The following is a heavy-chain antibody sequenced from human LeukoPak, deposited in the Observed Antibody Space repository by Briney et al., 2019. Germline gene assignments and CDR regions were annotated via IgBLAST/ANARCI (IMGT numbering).Heavy chain of an antibody. CDR2: ISSSSYT. CDR3: ARARYYYDSSGFQEYYFDY. D-gene: IGHD3-22*01. V-gene: IGHV3-11*06. Sequence: GGSLRLSCAASGFTFSDYYMSWIRQAPGKGLEWVPYISSSSYTNYADSVKGRFTISRDNAKNSLYLQMNSLRAEDTAVYYCARARYYYDSSGFQEYYFDYWGQGPLVTVSS. J-gene: IGHJ4*02. CDR1: GFTFSDYY.